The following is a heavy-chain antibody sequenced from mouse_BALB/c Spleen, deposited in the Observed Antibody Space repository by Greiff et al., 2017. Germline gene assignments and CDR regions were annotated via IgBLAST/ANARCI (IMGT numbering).Heavy chain of an antibody. V-gene: IGHV7-3*02. Sequence: EVKLVESGGGLVQPGGSLRLSCATSGFTFTDYYMSWVRQPPGKALEWLGFIRNKANGYTTEYSASVKGRFTISRDNSQSILYLQMNTLRAEDSATYYCAKFDGRGYFDYWGQGTTLTVSS. CDR2: IRNKANGYTT. CDR1: GFTFTDYY. J-gene: IGHJ2*01. CDR3: AKFDGRGYFDY.